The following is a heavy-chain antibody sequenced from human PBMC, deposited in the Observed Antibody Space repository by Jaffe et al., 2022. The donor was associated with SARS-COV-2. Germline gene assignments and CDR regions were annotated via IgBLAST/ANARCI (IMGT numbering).Heavy chain of an antibody. CDR1: GGSISSGSDY. D-gene: IGHD2-2*01. J-gene: IGHJ2*01. CDR3: ARGRRTMLDPKQPPPQYAFWYFDL. CDR2: LYTIGSM. V-gene: IGHV4-61*02. Sequence: QVQLQESGPGLVTTSQTLSLTCTVSGGSISSGSDYWSWIRQSAGKGPEWIGRLYTIGSMNYNPSLRSRVTISRDTSKNQFSLKLASVTAADTAVYYCARGRRTMLDPKQPPPQYAFWYFDLWGRGTLVTVTS.